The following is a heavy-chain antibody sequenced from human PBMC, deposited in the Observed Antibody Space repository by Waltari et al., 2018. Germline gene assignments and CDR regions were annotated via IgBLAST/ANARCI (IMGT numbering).Heavy chain of an antibody. V-gene: IGHV3-7*01. D-gene: IGHD3-3*01. CDR3: ATQSWSNFEY. Sequence: EVQLVESGGGLVQPGGSLRLSWAASEFTFAYYWVTWVRQAPGKGLEWVANIKEDGSGKYYVDSVKGRFTISRDNAKNSLYLQMSSLRVEDTAVYYCATQSWSNFEYWGQGTLVTVSS. CDR2: IKEDGSGK. CDR1: EFTFAYYW. J-gene: IGHJ4*02.